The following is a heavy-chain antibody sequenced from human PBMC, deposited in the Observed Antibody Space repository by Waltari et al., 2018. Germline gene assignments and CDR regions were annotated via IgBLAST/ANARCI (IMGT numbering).Heavy chain of an antibody. V-gene: IGHV5-51*01. J-gene: IGHJ6*02. CDR2: IYPGDSDT. CDR1: GYSFISYW. CDR3: ARHVGGSWGYMDV. D-gene: IGHD3-3*01. Sequence: VQLVQSGAELKQPGESLRVSCKAAGYSFISYWIGWARQMPGNGLEWMGIIYPGDSDTRSSPSFQGQVIISADKSITTAYLQWSSLKASDTAIYYCARHVGGSWGYMDVWGQGTAVTVSS.